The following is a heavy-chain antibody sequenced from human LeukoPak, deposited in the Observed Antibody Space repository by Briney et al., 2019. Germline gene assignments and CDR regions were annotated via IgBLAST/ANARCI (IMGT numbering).Heavy chain of an antibody. V-gene: IGHV3-30*04. Sequence: HPGGSLRLSCAASGFTFSSYVMHWVRQAPGKGLEWVAIISYDGSNEYYADSVKGRFTISRDNSKNTLYLQMNSLRAADTAVYYCARGPSGYHNTGGQGTLVTVSS. CDR3: ARGPSGYHNT. D-gene: IGHD5-12*01. CDR1: GFTFSSYV. CDR2: ISYDGSNE. J-gene: IGHJ4*02.